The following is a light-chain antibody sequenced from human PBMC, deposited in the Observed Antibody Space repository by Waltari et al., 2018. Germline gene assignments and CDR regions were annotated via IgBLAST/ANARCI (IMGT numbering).Light chain of an antibody. CDR2: DAS. J-gene: IGKJ1*01. V-gene: IGKV3-11*01. CDR3: QQRSNRPPWT. Sequence: EIVLTQSPATLSLSPGERATLSCRARQSVSSYLAWYQQTPGQAPRLLIYDASNRATGIPARFSGSGSGTDFTLTINSLEPEDFAVYYCQQRSNRPPWTFGQGTRVEIK. CDR1: QSVSSY.